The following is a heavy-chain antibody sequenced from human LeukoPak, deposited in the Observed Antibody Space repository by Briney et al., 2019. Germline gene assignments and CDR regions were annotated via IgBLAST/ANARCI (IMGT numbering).Heavy chain of an antibody. CDR3: ARAPDDTSGYYPLDY. CDR1: GDSITGYY. V-gene: IGHV4-59*01. J-gene: IGHJ4*02. Sequence: SETLSLTCTVSGDSITGYYWSWVRQSPEKGLEFIGYIYYSGATNYNPSLRSRVSISLDTSNSQFSLRLTSVTAADTAVYYCARAPDDTSGYYPLDYWGQGTLVTVSS. D-gene: IGHD3-22*01. CDR2: IYYSGAT.